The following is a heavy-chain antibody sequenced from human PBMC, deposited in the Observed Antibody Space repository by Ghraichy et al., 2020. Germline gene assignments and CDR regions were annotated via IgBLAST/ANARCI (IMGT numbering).Heavy chain of an antibody. CDR1: GGSFSGYY. Sequence: SQTLSLTCAVYGGSFSGYYWSWIRQPPGKGLEWIGEINHSGSTNYNPSLKSRVTISVDTSKNQFSLKLSSVTAADTAVYYCARRGYYYYGMDVWGQGTTVTVSS. CDR3: ARRGYYYYGMDV. CDR2: INHSGST. J-gene: IGHJ6*02. V-gene: IGHV4-34*01.